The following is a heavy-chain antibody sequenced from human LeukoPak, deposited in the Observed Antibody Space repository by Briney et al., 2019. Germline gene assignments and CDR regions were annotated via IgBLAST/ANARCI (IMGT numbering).Heavy chain of an antibody. V-gene: IGHV3-23*01. D-gene: IGHD2-21*02. J-gene: IGHJ1*01. CDR3: AKTLCGGDCYFYAEYFQH. Sequence: GGSLRLSCAASGFTFSTYAMSWVRQAPGKGLEWVSAISDNGGSAYYADSVKGRFTISRDNSKNTLYLQMNSLRAEDTAVYYCAKTLCGGDCYFYAEYFQHWGQGTLVTVSS. CDR1: GFTFSTYA. CDR2: ISDNGGSA.